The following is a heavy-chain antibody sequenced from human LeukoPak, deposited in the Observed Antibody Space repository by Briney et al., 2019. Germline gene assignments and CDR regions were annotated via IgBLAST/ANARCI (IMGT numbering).Heavy chain of an antibody. CDR3: ARGHYYYGMDV. J-gene: IGHJ6*02. CDR1: GGSFSGYY. V-gene: IGHV4-34*01. CDR2: INHSGST. Sequence: PSETLSLTCAVYGGSFSGYYWSWIPQPPGKGLEWFGEINHSGSTNYNPSLKSRVTISVDTSKNQFSLKLRSVTAANTAVYYCARGHYYYGMDVWGQGNTVTVSS.